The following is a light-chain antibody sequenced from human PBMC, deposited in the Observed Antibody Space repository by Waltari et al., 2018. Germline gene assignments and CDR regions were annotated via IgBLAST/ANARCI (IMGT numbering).Light chain of an antibody. CDR3: AARDDSLNVWV. V-gene: IGLV1-44*01. J-gene: IGLJ3*02. Sequence: QSVLTQPPSASGTPGQRVTISCSGSTSNIGNNPVNWYQQLPGTATKVLIYNDDQRPWGVPDRFSVSKSGPSASLAISGLQSDDEGDYYCAARDDSLNVWVFGGGTKVTVL. CDR2: NDD. CDR1: TSNIGNNP.